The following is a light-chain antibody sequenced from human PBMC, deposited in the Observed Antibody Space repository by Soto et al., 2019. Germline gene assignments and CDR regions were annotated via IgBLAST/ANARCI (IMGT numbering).Light chain of an antibody. CDR2: VAS. V-gene: IGKV1-39*01. Sequence: DIQMTQSPCSLSASVGDRVTVTCRASQSIDTYLNWYQQRPGQAPKLLIYVASTLQSGVPSRFSGSGSGTHFTLTISSLQPEDFATYYCQQNQDIPPTFGQGTRVERK. CDR1: QSIDTY. J-gene: IGKJ1*01. CDR3: QQNQDIPPT.